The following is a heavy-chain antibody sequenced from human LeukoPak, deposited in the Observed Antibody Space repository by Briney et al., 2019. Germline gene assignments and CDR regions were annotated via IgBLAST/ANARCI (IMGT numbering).Heavy chain of an antibody. Sequence: SGGSLRLSCAASGFTFSSYAMSWVRQAPGKGLEWVSAIGGSGGSTYYADSVKGRFTISRDNSKNTLYLQMNSLRAEDTAVYYCAKVPLNYYGSGSYAPFDYWGQGTLVTVSS. D-gene: IGHD3-10*01. V-gene: IGHV3-23*01. CDR1: GFTFSSYA. CDR2: IGGSGGST. J-gene: IGHJ4*02. CDR3: AKVPLNYYGSGSYAPFDY.